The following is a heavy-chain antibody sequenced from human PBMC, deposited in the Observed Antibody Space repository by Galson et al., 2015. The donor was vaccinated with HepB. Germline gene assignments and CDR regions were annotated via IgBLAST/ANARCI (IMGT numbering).Heavy chain of an antibody. V-gene: IGHV3-30*02. CDR3: AKDMTQQLVRNYYYGMDV. CDR1: GFTFSSYG. J-gene: IGHJ6*02. D-gene: IGHD6-13*01. CDR2: IRYDGSNK. Sequence: SLRLSCAASGFTFSSYGMHWVRQAPGKGLEWVAFIRYDGSNKYYADSVKGRFTISRDNSKNTLYLQMNSLRAEDTAVYYCAKDMTQQLVRNYYYGMDVWGQGTMVTVSS.